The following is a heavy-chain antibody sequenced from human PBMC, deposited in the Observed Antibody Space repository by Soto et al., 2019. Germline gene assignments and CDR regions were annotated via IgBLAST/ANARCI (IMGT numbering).Heavy chain of an antibody. CDR1: GYSFTSYG. CDR2: ISAYNGNT. J-gene: IGHJ4*02. CDR3: ARVNRLVSEFDY. Sequence: ASVKVSCKASGYSFTSYGISWVRQAPGRGLEWMGWISAYNGNTNYAQKLQGRVTMTTDTSTSTAYMELRSLRSDDTAVYYCARVNRLVSEFDYWGQGTLVTVSS. V-gene: IGHV1-18*01. D-gene: IGHD6-19*01.